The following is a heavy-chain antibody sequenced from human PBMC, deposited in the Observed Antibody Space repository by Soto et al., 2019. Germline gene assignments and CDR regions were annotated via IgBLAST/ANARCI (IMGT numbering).Heavy chain of an antibody. CDR2: ISYDGDNK. CDR3: ARPWGQLSTYYYGMDT. J-gene: IGHJ6*02. D-gene: IGHD3-16*01. V-gene: IGHV3-30-3*01. CDR1: GFTFRNYA. Sequence: QVQLVESGGGVVQPGRSLTLSCAASGFTFRNYAMHWVRQAPGKGLEWVATISYDGDNKYYTDSVKGPFTISRDNSKNTLYLQMNSLRPEDTAVYYCARPWGQLSTYYYGMDTWGQGTPVTVSS.